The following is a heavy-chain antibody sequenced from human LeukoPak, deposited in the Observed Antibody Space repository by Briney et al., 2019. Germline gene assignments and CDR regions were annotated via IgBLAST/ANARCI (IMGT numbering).Heavy chain of an antibody. V-gene: IGHV4-34*01. J-gene: IGHJ4*02. CDR2: INHSGST. CDR1: GGSFSGYY. CDR3: ARAAAGQGAFDY. Sequence: SETLSLTCAVYGGSFSGYYWSWIRQPPGKGLEWIGEINHSGSTNYNPSLKSRVTISVDTSKNQFSLKLSSVTAADTAVYYCARAAAGQGAFDYWGQGTLVTVSS. D-gene: IGHD6-13*01.